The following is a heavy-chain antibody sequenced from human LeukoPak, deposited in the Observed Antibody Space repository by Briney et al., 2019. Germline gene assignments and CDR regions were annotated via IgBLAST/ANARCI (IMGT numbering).Heavy chain of an antibody. Sequence: GGSLRLSCAASGFTFSKFSMHWVRQAPGKGLEWVAVIWYDGSNKYYADSVRGRFTISRDNSKNTLYLQMNSLRAEDTAVYYCARDIHDYGDYWGQGTLVTVSS. CDR2: IWYDGSNK. CDR3: ARDIHDYGDY. V-gene: IGHV3-33*08. J-gene: IGHJ4*02. CDR1: GFTFSKFS.